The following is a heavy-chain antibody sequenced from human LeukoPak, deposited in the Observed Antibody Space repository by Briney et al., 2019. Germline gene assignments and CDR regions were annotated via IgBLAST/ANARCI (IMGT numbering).Heavy chain of an antibody. V-gene: IGHV4-38-2*02. Sequence: PSETLSLTCTVSGYSISSGYYWGWIRQPPGKGLEWIGNIYHSGSTYYNPSLKSRVTISVDTSKNQFSLKLSSVTAADTAVYYCASSSGWYGRYWGQGTLVTVSS. CDR3: ASSSGWYGRY. D-gene: IGHD6-19*01. J-gene: IGHJ4*02. CDR1: GYSISSGYY. CDR2: IYHSGST.